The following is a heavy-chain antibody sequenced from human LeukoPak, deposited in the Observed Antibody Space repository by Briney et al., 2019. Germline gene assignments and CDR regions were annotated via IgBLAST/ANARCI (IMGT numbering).Heavy chain of an antibody. V-gene: IGHV4-39*01. D-gene: IGHD1-26*01. J-gene: IGHJ4*02. Sequence: SETLSLTCTVSGGSISSSSYYWGWIRQPPGKGLEWIGSIYYSGSTYYNPSLKSRVTISVDTSKNQFSLKLSSVTVADTAVYYCARPNKGRVDYWGQGTLVTVSS. CDR3: ARPNKGRVDY. CDR1: GGSISSSSYY. CDR2: IYYSGST.